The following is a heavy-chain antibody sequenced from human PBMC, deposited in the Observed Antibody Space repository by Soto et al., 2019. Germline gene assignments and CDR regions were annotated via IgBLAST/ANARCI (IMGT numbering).Heavy chain of an antibody. J-gene: IGHJ6*02. CDR2: IIPIFGTA. V-gene: IGHV1-69*01. CDR1: GGTFSSYA. Sequence: QVQLVQSGPEVKKPGSSVKVSCKASGGTFSSYAISWVRQAPGQGLEWMGGIIPIFGTADYAQKFQGRVTITADESTSTAYMELSSLRSEDTAVYYCAREWSTYYYGSGNHYGMDVWGQGTTVTVSS. D-gene: IGHD3-10*01. CDR3: AREWSTYYYGSGNHYGMDV.